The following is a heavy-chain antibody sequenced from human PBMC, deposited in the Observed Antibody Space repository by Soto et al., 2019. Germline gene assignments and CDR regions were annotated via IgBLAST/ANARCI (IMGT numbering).Heavy chain of an antibody. Sequence: QVQLQQWGAGLLKPSETLSLTCAVYGGSFSGYYWSWIRQPPGKGLEWIGEINHSGSTNYNPSLKSRVTISVDTSKNQFSLKLSSVTAADTAVYYCASLPSIAVASTDYWGQGTLVTVSS. J-gene: IGHJ4*02. CDR2: INHSGST. CDR1: GGSFSGYY. D-gene: IGHD6-19*01. CDR3: ASLPSIAVASTDY. V-gene: IGHV4-34*01.